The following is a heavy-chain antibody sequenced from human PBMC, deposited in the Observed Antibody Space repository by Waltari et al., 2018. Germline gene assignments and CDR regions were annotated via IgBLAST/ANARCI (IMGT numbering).Heavy chain of an antibody. CDR2: IDYSGST. V-gene: IGHV4-34*02. J-gene: IGHJ5*02. CDR1: GGSFSGYF. CDR3: ARSGFHGSGTPFDP. D-gene: IGHD3-10*01. Sequence: QVQLQQWGAGLLKPSQTLSLTCAVEGGSFSGYFWNWVRQPPGKGLEWIGGIDYSGSTNYNPSLKSRVTLSIDTSRKRFSLNLNSMPAADTAIYYCARSGFHGSGTPFDPWGRGTLVTVSS.